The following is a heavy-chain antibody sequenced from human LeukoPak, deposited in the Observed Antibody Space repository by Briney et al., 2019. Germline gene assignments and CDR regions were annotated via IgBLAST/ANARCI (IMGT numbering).Heavy chain of an antibody. V-gene: IGHV3-7*01. D-gene: IGHD6-13*01. CDR1: GFTFSSYA. J-gene: IGHJ4*02. CDR2: INQDGSEK. Sequence: GGSLRLSCAASGFTFSSYAMSWVRQAPGKGLEWVANINQDGSEKYYVDSVKGRFTISRDNAKNSLYLQMNSLRAEDTAVYYCARDWVRSSCTDWGQGTLVTVSS. CDR3: ARDWVRSSCTD.